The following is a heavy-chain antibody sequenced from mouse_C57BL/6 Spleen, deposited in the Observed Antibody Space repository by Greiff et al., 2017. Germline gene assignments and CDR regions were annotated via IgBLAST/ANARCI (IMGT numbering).Heavy chain of an antibody. CDR3: APGGYGSSRYAMDY. V-gene: IGHV1-26*01. CDR1: GYTFTDYY. D-gene: IGHD1-1*01. J-gene: IGHJ4*01. Sequence: EVQLQQSGPELVKPGASVKISCKASGYTFTDYYMNWVTQSHGKSLEWIGDINPNNGGTSYNQKFKGKATLTVDKSSSTAYMELRSLTSEDSAVYYCAPGGYGSSRYAMDYWGQGTSVTVSS. CDR2: INPNNGGT.